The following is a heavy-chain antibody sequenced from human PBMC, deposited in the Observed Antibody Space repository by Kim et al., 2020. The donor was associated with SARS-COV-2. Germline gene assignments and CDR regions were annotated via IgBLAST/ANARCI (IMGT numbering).Heavy chain of an antibody. D-gene: IGHD2-2*01. Sequence: AESVKGRFTISRENSKNTLSLQMNSLGAEDTAVYYCAKGTTSTTYSATDYWGQGTLVTVSS. CDR3: AKGTTSTTYSATDY. V-gene: IGHV3-23*01. J-gene: IGHJ4*02.